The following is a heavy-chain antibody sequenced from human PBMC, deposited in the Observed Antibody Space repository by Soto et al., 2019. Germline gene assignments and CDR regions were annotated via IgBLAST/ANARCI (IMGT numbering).Heavy chain of an antibody. D-gene: IGHD2-8*01. CDR3: ARGDSTDCSNGVCSFFYNHDMDV. J-gene: IGHJ6*01. CDR1: GYSFTDYH. V-gene: IGHV1-2*04. CDR2: INPKSGGT. Sequence: QVQLVQSGAEVKKPGASVKVSCKASGYSFTDYHIHWVRQAPGQGLEWLGRINPKSGGTSTAQKFQGWVTMTTDTSISKASMELTRLTSDDTAIYYCARGDSTDCSNGVCSFFYNHDMDVW.